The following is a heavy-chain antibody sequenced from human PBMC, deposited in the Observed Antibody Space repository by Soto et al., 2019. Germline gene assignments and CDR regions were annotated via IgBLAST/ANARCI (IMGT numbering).Heavy chain of an antibody. CDR1: GFTVSSNY. CDR3: ARGDYSGYDRTGFDY. J-gene: IGHJ4*02. V-gene: IGHV3-53*04. CDR2: IYSGGST. Sequence: PGGSMRLSCAASGFTVSSNYISGVRQAPGKGLEWVSVIYSGGSTYYADSVKGRFTISRHNSKNTLYLQMNSLRAEDTAVYYCARGDYSGYDRTGFDYWGQGTLVTVSS. D-gene: IGHD5-12*01.